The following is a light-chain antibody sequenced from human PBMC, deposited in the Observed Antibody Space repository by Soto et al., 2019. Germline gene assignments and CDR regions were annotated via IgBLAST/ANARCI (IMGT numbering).Light chain of an antibody. CDR3: QQYDNLPIT. J-gene: IGKJ5*01. CDR1: QDISNY. Sequence: DIQMTQSPSSLSAYVGDRVTITCQASQDISNYLNWYQQKPGKAPKLLIYDASNLETGVPSRFSGSGSGTDFTFTISSLQPEDIATYYWQQYDNLPITFGQGTRLEIK. CDR2: DAS. V-gene: IGKV1-33*01.